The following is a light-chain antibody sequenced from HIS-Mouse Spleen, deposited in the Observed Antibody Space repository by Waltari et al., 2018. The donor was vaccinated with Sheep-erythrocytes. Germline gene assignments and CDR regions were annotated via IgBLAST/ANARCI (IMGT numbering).Light chain of an antibody. CDR1: SSYVGSYNL. CDR2: EGS. J-gene: IGLJ3*02. Sequence: QSALTQPASVSGSPGQSITIPCPGTSSYVGSYNLVSWYQQHPGKAPKLMIYEGSKRPSGVSNRFSGSKSGNTASLTISGLQAEDEADYYCCSYAGSSTPWVFGGGTKLTVL. V-gene: IGLV2-23*01. CDR3: CSYAGSSTPWV.